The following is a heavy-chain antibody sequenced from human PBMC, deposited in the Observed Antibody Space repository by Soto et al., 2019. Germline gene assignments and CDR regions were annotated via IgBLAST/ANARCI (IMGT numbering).Heavy chain of an antibody. CDR3: ARGQYYDFWSGYQGRWFDP. J-gene: IGHJ5*02. Sequence: QVQLVQSGAEVKKPGASVKVSCKASGYTFTSYGISWVRQAPGQGLEWMGWISAYNGNTNYAQKLQGRVTMTTDTVTSTAYMGLRSLRSDDTAVYYCARGQYYDFWSGYQGRWFDPWGQGTLVTVSS. CDR1: GYTFTSYG. CDR2: ISAYNGNT. D-gene: IGHD3-3*01. V-gene: IGHV1-18*01.